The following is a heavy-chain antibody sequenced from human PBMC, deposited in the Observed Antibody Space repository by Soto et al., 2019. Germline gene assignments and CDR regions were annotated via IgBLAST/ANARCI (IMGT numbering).Heavy chain of an antibody. J-gene: IGHJ4*02. Sequence: QVQLVQSGAEVKKPGSSVKVSCKASGGTFSSYTISWVRQAPGQGLEWMGRIIPILAIANYAQKFQGRVTITADKTTSTAYMELSSLRSEDTAVYYCASFMTTVSTVDYWGQGTLVTVSS. V-gene: IGHV1-69*02. CDR3: ASFMTTVSTVDY. CDR1: GGTFSSYT. D-gene: IGHD4-17*01. CDR2: IIPILAIA.